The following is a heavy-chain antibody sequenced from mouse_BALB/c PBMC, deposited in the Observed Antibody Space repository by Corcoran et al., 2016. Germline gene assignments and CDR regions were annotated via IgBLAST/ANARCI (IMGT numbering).Heavy chain of an antibody. CDR3: ERRPTRLNYAMDY. CDR1: DYTFTSYA. D-gene: IGHD1-1*01. V-gene: IGHV1-4*01. CDR2: INPSSGYT. Sequence: QVQLQQSGPELARPGASVKMSFRASDYTFTSYAMHWVTPRPGQGLEWIGYINPSSGYTNYNQKFKDKATLTAYKSSSTAYMQLGSLTSEDYAVYYCERRPTRLNYAMDYWGQGTSVTVSS. J-gene: IGHJ4*01.